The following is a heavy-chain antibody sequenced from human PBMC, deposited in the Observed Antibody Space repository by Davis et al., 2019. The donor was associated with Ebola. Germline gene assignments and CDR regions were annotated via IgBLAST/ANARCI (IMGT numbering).Heavy chain of an antibody. J-gene: IGHJ6*02. CDR1: GFTVSSNY. D-gene: IGHD2-2*01. Sequence: PGGSLRLSCAASGFTVSSNYMSWVRQAPGKGLEWVSVIYGGGSTDYADSVEGRFTISRHNSKNTLYLQMNSLRAEDTAVYYCARQGYCSATSCRVMDVWGQGATVTVSS. V-gene: IGHV3-53*04. CDR3: ARQGYCSATSCRVMDV. CDR2: IYGGGST.